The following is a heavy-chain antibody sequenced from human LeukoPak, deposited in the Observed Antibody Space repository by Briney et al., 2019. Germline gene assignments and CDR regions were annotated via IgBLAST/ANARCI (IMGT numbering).Heavy chain of an antibody. V-gene: IGHV3-48*03. Sequence: PEGSLRLSCAASGFTFSSYEMNWVRQAPGKGLEWVSYISSSGSTIYYADSVKGRFTISRDNAKNSLYLQMDSLRAEDTAVYYCARDLYYDSSGYYSHDFDYWGQGTLVTVSS. D-gene: IGHD3-22*01. CDR3: ARDLYYDSSGYYSHDFDY. CDR2: ISSSGSTI. CDR1: GFTFSSYE. J-gene: IGHJ4*02.